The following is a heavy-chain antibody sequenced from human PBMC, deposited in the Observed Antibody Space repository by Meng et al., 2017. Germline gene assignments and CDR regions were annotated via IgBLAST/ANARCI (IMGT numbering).Heavy chain of an antibody. J-gene: IGHJ4*02. V-gene: IGHV7-4-1*02. CDR2: INTNTGNP. CDR1: GYTFTSYD. Sequence: QVHLVQSGCELHKLGDSVQVSCKASGYTFTSYDMNWVRQAPGQGLEWMGWINTNTGNPTYAQGFTGRFVFSLDTSVSTAYLQISSLKAEDTAVYYCAREPYGYFTDYWGQGTLVTVSS. CDR3: AREPYGYFTDY. D-gene: IGHD5-18*01.